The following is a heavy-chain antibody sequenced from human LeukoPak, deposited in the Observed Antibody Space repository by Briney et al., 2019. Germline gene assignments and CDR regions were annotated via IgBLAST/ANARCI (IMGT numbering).Heavy chain of an antibody. CDR2: IYYSGST. CDR1: GGSISSSSYY. Sequence: PSETLSLTCTVSGGSISSSSYYWGWIRQPPGKGLEWIGSIYYSGSTYYNPSLKSRVTISVDTSKNQFSLKLSSVTAADTAVYYCASIKPDTAEAIDYWGQGTLVTVSS. D-gene: IGHD5-18*01. V-gene: IGHV4-39*07. J-gene: IGHJ4*02. CDR3: ASIKPDTAEAIDY.